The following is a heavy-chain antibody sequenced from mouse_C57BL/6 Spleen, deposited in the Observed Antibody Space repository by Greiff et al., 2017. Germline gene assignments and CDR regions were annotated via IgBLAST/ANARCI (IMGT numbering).Heavy chain of an antibody. CDR1: GYTFTDYE. CDR3: TGYSNYDY. J-gene: IGHJ2*01. CDR2: IDPGTGGT. V-gene: IGHV1-15*01. D-gene: IGHD2-5*01. Sequence: QVQLQQSGAELVRPGASVTLSCKASGYTFTDYEMHWVKQTPVHGLEWIGAIDPGTGGTAYNQKFKGKAILTADKSSSTAYMALRSLTAEDSAVYYCTGYSNYDYWGQGTTLTVSS.